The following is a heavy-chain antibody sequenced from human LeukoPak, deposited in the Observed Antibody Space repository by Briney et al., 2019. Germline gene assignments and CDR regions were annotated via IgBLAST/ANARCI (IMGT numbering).Heavy chain of an antibody. CDR2: INPNSGGT. D-gene: IGHD6-19*01. J-gene: IGHJ6*02. CDR3: CGSSLAGSDGMDV. Sequence: ASVKASCKASGYTFTGYYMHWVRQAPGQGLEWMGWINPNSGGTNYAQKFQGRVTMTRDTSISTAYMELSRLRSDDTAVYYCCGSSLAGSDGMDVWGQGTTVTVSS. CDR1: GYTFTGYY. V-gene: IGHV1-2*02.